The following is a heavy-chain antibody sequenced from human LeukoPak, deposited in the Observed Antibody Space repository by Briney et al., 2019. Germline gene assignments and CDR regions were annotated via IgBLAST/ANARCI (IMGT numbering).Heavy chain of an antibody. CDR3: GRLKTGTTFYYYGMDV. V-gene: IGHV5-51*01. Sequence: GESLKISWKGSGYSFTSYWIGWVRQIPGKGLGWMGIIYPGDSDTRYSPSFQGQVTISADKSISTAYLQWSSLKASDTATYYCGRLKTGTTFYYYGMDVWGKGTTVTVSS. J-gene: IGHJ6*04. CDR1: GYSFTSYW. D-gene: IGHD1-1*01. CDR2: IYPGDSDT.